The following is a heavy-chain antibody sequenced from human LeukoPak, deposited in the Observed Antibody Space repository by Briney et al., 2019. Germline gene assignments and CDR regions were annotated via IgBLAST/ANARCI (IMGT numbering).Heavy chain of an antibody. CDR3: ARRKTGTMEDY. CDR1: GGSISSTTYY. D-gene: IGHD1-7*01. Sequence: SETLSLTCIVSGGSISSTTYYWGWIRQPPGKRLEWIGSIYYSGNTYYNPSLKSRVTISVDTSKSQFSLKLSSVTAADTAVYYCARRKTGTMEDYWGQGTLVTVSS. CDR2: IYYSGNT. V-gene: IGHV4-39*01. J-gene: IGHJ4*02.